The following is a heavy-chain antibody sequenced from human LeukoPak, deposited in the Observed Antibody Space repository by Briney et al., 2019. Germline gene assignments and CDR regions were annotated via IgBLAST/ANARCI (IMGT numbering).Heavy chain of an antibody. CDR1: GGTSSSYA. Sequence: SVKVSCKASGGTSSSYAISWVRQAPGQGLEWMGGIIPIFGTANYAQKFQDRVTITTDESTSTAYMELSSLRSEDTAVYYCASRPEWEHWAFDIWGQGTMVTVSS. CDR2: IIPIFGTA. CDR3: ASRPEWEHWAFDI. D-gene: IGHD1-26*01. V-gene: IGHV1-69*05. J-gene: IGHJ3*02.